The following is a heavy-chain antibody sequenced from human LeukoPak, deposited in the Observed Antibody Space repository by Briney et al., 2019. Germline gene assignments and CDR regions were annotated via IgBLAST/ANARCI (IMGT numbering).Heavy chain of an antibody. CDR2: INPNTGGT. D-gene: IGHD2/OR15-2a*01. J-gene: IGHJ5*02. Sequence: GASVTVSCRASGYTFTAHYIHWVRQAPGQGLEWMGWINPNTGGTNYAQNFQGRVTMTRDTSISTAYMELSSLTSDDTAVYYCARDQSEDFINWFDPWGQGTLVTVSS. V-gene: IGHV1-2*02. CDR3: ARDQSEDFINWFDP. CDR1: GYTFTAHY.